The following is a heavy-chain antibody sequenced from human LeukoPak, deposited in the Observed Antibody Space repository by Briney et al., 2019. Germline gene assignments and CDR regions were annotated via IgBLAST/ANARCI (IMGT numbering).Heavy chain of an antibody. CDR2: IYYSGST. J-gene: IGHJ4*02. CDR1: GGSISSSSYY. D-gene: IGHD1-26*01. CDR3: ARHGGSYSSPTFDY. V-gene: IGHV4-39*01. Sequence: SETLSLTCTVSGGSISSSSYYWGWIRQPPGKGLEWIGSIYYSGSTNYNPSLKSRVTISVDTSKNQFSLKLSTVTAADTAVYYCARHGGSYSSPTFDYWGQGTLVTVSS.